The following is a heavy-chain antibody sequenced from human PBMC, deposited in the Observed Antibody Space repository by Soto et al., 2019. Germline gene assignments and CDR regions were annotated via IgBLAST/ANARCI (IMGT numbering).Heavy chain of an antibody. V-gene: IGHV3-23*01. CDR2: ISGSGGST. Sequence: GSLRLSCAASGFTFSSYAMSWVSQAPGKGLEWVSAISGSGGSTYYADSVKGRFTISRDNSKNTLYLQMNSLRAEDTAVYYCAKNWNYVSGMDVWGQGTTVTVSS. D-gene: IGHD1-7*01. CDR1: GFTFSSYA. J-gene: IGHJ6*02. CDR3: AKNWNYVSGMDV.